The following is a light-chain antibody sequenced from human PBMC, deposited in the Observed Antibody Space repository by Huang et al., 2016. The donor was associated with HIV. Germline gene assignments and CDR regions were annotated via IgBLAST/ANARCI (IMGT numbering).Light chain of an antibody. CDR3: QQFNNYLT. Sequence: AIQLTQSPSSLSASVGDIVTITCRASQGISSALAWYQQKPGKAPKLLIYDASSLESGVPSRFSGSGSGTDFTLTISSLQPEDFATYYCQQFNNYLTFGQGTRLEIK. CDR2: DAS. V-gene: IGKV1D-13*01. J-gene: IGKJ5*01. CDR1: QGISSA.